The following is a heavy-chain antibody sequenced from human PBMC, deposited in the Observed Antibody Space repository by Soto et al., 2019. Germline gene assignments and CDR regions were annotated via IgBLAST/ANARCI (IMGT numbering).Heavy chain of an antibody. V-gene: IGHV3-30-3*01. CDR1: GFTFSSYA. D-gene: IGHD6-13*01. Sequence: GGSLRLSCAASGFTFSSYAMHWVRQAPGKGLEWVAVISYDGSNKYYADSVKGRFTISRDNSKNTLYLQMNSLRAEDTAVYYCAKDLRAARYYYHGVDVWGQGTTVTVSS. CDR2: ISYDGSNK. J-gene: IGHJ6*02. CDR3: AKDLRAARYYYHGVDV.